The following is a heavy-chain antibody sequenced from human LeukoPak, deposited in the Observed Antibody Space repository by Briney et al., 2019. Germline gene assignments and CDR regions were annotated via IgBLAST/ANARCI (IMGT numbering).Heavy chain of an antibody. D-gene: IGHD3-3*01. CDR3: AKGFGDTTFGVVTANDY. J-gene: IGHJ4*02. CDR2: ICGVGDRT. Sequence: PGGSLRLSCAASGFTFSRYAMTWVRQAAGKGLEGVSTICGVGDRTYFADSVKGRFTVSRDNSKSTLYLQMNRLRAEDTAVYYCAKGFGDTTFGVVTANDYWGQGILVIVSS. V-gene: IGHV3-23*01. CDR1: GFTFSRYA.